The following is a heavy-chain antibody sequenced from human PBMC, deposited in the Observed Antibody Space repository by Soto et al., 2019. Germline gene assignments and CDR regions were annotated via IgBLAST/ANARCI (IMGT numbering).Heavy chain of an antibody. Sequence: PGGSMRLSCAASGFTFSSYEMNWVRQAPGKGLEWVSYISSSGSSGSTIYYADSVKGRFTISRDNAKNSLYLQMNSLRAEDTAVYYCARVIIAAPGTDYWGQGTMGIVSA. CDR1: GFTFSSYE. D-gene: IGHD6-13*01. CDR2: ISSSGSSGSTI. V-gene: IGHV3-48*03. CDR3: ARVIIAAPGTDY. J-gene: IGHJ4*02.